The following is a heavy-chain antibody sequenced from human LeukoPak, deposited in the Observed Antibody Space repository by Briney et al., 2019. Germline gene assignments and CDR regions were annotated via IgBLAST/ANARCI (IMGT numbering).Heavy chain of an antibody. J-gene: IGHJ4*02. Sequence: SETLSLTCAVYGGSFSGYYWSWLRQPPGKGLEWIGEINHSGSTNYNPSLTSRVTISVDTYKNQFSLQLSSATAADTAVYYCARWSGGGEIVLMVYALPGGDSTSVHYFAYWGQGTLVTVSS. V-gene: IGHV4-34*01. CDR2: INHSGST. CDR1: GGSFSGYY. CDR3: ARWSGGGEIVLMVYALPGGDSTSVHYFAY. D-gene: IGHD2-8*01.